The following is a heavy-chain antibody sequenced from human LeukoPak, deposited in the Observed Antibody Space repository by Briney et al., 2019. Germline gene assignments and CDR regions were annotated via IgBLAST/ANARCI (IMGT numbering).Heavy chain of an antibody. J-gene: IGHJ4*02. Sequence: GGSLRLSCAASGFTFSSYAMSWVRQAPGKGLEWVSGISGSGGNTYYADSVKGRFTISRDNSKNTLYLQMNSLRAEDTAVYYCAKASAISSGAFDYWGQGTLVTVSS. V-gene: IGHV3-23*01. CDR1: GFTFSSYA. D-gene: IGHD3-10*01. CDR2: ISGSGGNT. CDR3: AKASAISSGAFDY.